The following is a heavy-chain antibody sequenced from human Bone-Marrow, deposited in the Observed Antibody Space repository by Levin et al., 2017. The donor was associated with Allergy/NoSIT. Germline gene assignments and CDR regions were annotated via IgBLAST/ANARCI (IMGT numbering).Heavy chain of an antibody. Sequence: GESLKISCAASGFTFSSYGMHWVRQAPGKGLEWVAVISYDGSNKYYADSVKGRFTISRDNSKNTLYLQMNSLRAEDTAVYYCAKGSCSGGSCYIDYWGQGTLVTVSS. CDR3: AKGSCSGGSCYIDY. CDR1: GFTFSSYG. CDR2: ISYDGSNK. J-gene: IGHJ4*02. D-gene: IGHD2-15*01. V-gene: IGHV3-30*18.